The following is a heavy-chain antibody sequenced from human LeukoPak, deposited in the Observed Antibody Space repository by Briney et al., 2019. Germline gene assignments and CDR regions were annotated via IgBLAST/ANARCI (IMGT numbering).Heavy chain of an antibody. Sequence: GGSLRLSCAASGFTFDDYAMHWVRQAPGKGLEWVSGISGSGGSTYYADSVKGRFTISRDNSKDTLYLQMNSLRAEDTALYYCAKDIFSPDSSSWYRYFQHWGQGTLVTVSS. CDR1: GFTFDDYA. CDR2: ISGSGGST. D-gene: IGHD6-13*01. J-gene: IGHJ1*01. CDR3: AKDIFSPDSSSWYRYFQH. V-gene: IGHV3-9*01.